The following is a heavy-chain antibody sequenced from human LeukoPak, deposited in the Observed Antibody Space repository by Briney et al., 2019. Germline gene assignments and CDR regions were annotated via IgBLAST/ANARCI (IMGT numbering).Heavy chain of an antibody. D-gene: IGHD3-10*01. Sequence: GRSLRLSCAASGFTFSSYAMHWVRQAPGKGLEWVAVISYDGSNKYYADSVKGRFTISRDNSKNTLYLQMNSLRAEDTAVYYCAKASLLWFGELPNWFDPWGQGTLVTVSS. CDR2: ISYDGSNK. J-gene: IGHJ5*02. CDR1: GFTFSSYA. V-gene: IGHV3-30-3*01. CDR3: AKASLLWFGELPNWFDP.